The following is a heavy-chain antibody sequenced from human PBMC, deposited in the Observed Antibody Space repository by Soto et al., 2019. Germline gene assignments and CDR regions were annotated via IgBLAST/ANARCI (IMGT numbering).Heavy chain of an antibody. CDR2: IYYSGST. J-gene: IGHJ5*02. Sequence: SETLSLTCTVSGGSISSGGYYWSWIRKHPGKGLEWIGYIYYSGSTYYNPSLKSRVTISVDTSKNQFSLKLSSVTAADTAVYYCARGTGTTRGNWFDPWGQGTLVTVSS. V-gene: IGHV4-31*03. CDR3: ARGTGTTRGNWFDP. D-gene: IGHD1-7*01. CDR1: GGSISSGGYY.